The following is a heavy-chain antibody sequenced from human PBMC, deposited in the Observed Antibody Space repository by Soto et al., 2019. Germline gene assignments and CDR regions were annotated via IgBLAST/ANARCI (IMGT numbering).Heavy chain of an antibody. CDR3: STRAYDTNGYYRFDP. D-gene: IGHD3-22*01. Sequence: ETLALTCAVYGGSFSGHSWTWIRQSPGKGLEWIGDINHSGRVNYSPSLKSRVTISLDTSKNQFSLTLSAVTAADTAMYYCSTRAYDTNGYYRFDPWGQGTLVTVSS. CDR1: GGSFSGHS. V-gene: IGHV4-34*01. J-gene: IGHJ5*01. CDR2: INHSGRV.